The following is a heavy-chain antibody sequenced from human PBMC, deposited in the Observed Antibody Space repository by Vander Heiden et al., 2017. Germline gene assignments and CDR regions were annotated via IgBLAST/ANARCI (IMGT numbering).Heavy chain of an antibody. CDR3: THRLRPFASRRDTWFVG. V-gene: IGHV2-5*02. Sequence: QITLKESGPTLVKPTQTLTLTCTFSGFSVNTPGVGVGWIRQPPGKALEWLALIDWDDVKRYSPSLKNRLAITKDRSRKQVVLTIPHIGTVDTGTDFCTHRLRPFASRRDTWFVGWG. J-gene: IGHJ6*01. D-gene: IGHD2-2*01. CDR2: IDWDDVK. CDR1: GFSVNTPGVG.